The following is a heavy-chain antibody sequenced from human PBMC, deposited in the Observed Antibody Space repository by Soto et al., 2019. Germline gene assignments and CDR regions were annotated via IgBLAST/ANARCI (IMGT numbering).Heavy chain of an antibody. J-gene: IGHJ6*02. CDR3: ARGFYDILTGSPGPYSYYGRDV. D-gene: IGHD3-9*01. CDR2: IIPIFGTA. V-gene: IGHV1-69*13. Sequence: ASVKVSCKASGGTFSSYAISWVRQAPGQGLEWMGGIIPIFGTANYAQKFQGRVTITADESTSTAYMELSSLRSEDTAVYYCARGFYDILTGSPGPYSYYGRDVWGQGTTVTVSS. CDR1: GGTFSSYA.